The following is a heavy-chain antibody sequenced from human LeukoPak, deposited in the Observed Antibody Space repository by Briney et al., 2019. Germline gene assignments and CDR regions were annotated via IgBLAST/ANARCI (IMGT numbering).Heavy chain of an antibody. J-gene: IGHJ6*03. V-gene: IGHV5-51*01. Sequence: GESLKISCKASGYVFIRHWIGWVRQVPGKGLEWMGVIHPEDSYTRYNPAFRGQVTLSVDETTSTAYLQLSSLKASDTAIYYSARQNHYYYHMDVWGRGTTVTVSS. CDR3: ARQNHYYYHMDV. CDR1: GYVFIRHW. CDR2: IHPEDSYT.